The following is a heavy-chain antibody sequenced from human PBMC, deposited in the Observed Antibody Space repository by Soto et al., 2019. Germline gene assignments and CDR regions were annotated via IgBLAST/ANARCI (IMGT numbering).Heavy chain of an antibody. J-gene: IGHJ4*02. CDR1: GFTFSSYA. D-gene: IGHD3-22*01. Sequence: GGSLRLSCAASGFTFSSYAMSWVRQAPGKGLEWVSAISGSGGSTYYADSVKGRFTISRDNSKNTLYLQMNSLRAEDTAVYYCAKDSPLYYYDSSGYTGLDYWGQGTLVTVSS. V-gene: IGHV3-23*01. CDR2: ISGSGGST. CDR3: AKDSPLYYYDSSGYTGLDY.